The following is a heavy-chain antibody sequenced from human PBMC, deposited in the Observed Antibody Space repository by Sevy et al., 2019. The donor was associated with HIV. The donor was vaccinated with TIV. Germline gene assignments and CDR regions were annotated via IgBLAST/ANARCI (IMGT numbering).Heavy chain of an antibody. J-gene: IGHJ3*02. CDR1: GGSISSYY. D-gene: IGHD4-17*01. CDR3: AREADYADAFDI. V-gene: IGHV4-59*01. Sequence: SETLSLTCTVSGGSISSYYWSWIRQPPGKGLEWIGYFYYSGSTNYNPSLKSRVTISVDTSKNQFSLKLSSVTAADTAVYYCAREADYADAFDIWGQGTMVTVSS. CDR2: FYYSGST.